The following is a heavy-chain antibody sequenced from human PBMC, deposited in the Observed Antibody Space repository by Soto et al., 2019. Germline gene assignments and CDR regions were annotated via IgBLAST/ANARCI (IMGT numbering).Heavy chain of an antibody. Sequence: GGSLRLSCAASGFTFDDYAMHWVRQAPGKGLEWVSGISWNSGSIGYADSVKGRFTISRDNAKNSLYLQMNSLRAEDTALYYCAKVGPGMTTVTTYYMDVWGKGTTVTVSS. CDR1: GFTFDDYA. V-gene: IGHV3-9*01. D-gene: IGHD4-4*01. CDR2: ISWNSGSI. J-gene: IGHJ6*03. CDR3: AKVGPGMTTVTTYYMDV.